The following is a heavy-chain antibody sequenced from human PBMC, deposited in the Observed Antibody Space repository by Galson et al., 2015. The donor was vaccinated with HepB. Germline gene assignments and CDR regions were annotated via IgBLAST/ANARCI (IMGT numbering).Heavy chain of an antibody. CDR3: ARSRGATAMYQGAFYWTNFDY. V-gene: IGHV1-69*13. D-gene: IGHD5-18*01. Sequence: SVKVSCKASGGTFSSYAISWVRQAPGQGLEWMGGIIPIFGTANYAQKFQGRVTITADESTSTAYMELSSLRSEDTAVYYCARSRGATAMYQGAFYWTNFDYWGQGTLATVSS. J-gene: IGHJ4*02. CDR2: IIPIFGTA. CDR1: GGTFSSYA.